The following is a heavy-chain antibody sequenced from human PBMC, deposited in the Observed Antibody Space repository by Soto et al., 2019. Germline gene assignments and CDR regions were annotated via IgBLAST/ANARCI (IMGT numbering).Heavy chain of an antibody. CDR2: INPDTGDT. CDR3: ARGPQLWLPPSDY. V-gene: IGHV1-2*02. D-gene: IGHD5-18*01. Sequence: ASVKVSCKTSGFTFTGYYIHWVRQAPGQGLEWMGWINPDTGDTKYAQRFQGRVALTSDTSINTAYMDLSRLRPDDTAVFYCARGPQLWLPPSDYWGQGTLVTVSS. CDR1: GFTFTGYY. J-gene: IGHJ4*02.